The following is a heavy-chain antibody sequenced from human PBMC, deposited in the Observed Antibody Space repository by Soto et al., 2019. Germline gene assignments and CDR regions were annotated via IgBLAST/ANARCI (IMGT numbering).Heavy chain of an antibody. CDR2: INQDGSEK. Sequence: EVQLVESGGGLVQPGGSLRLSCVVSGFTFSTYWMSWVRQAPGKGLEWVANINQDGSEKYYVDSMKGRFTISRDNAKNSLYLQMNSLRAESTAVYYCAGRSAPQLWGQGTMVTFSS. J-gene: IGHJ3*01. V-gene: IGHV3-7*01. CDR3: AGRSAPQL. CDR1: GFTFSTYW.